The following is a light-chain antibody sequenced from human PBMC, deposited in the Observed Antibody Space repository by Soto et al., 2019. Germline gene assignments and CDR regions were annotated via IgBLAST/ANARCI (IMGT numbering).Light chain of an antibody. CDR3: QQSYRFPKT. Sequence: DMQMTQSPSSLSASVGDRVSITCRSSQNISNYLHWYQQRPGKAPKLLIYAASNLRSGVPSRFSGSGSGTDFTLTISSLQSEDFATYYCQQSYRFPKTFGRGTKVEVK. CDR2: AAS. CDR1: QNISNY. V-gene: IGKV1-39*01. J-gene: IGKJ1*01.